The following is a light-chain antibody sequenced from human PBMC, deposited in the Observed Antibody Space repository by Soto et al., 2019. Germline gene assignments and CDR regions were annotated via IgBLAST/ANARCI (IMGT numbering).Light chain of an antibody. Sequence: QSVLTQPPSVSGAPGQRVTISCTGSSSNIGAGYDVHWYQQLPGTAPKLLIYGNSNRPSGVPDRFSGSKSGTSASLAITGLQAEDEADYYCQSDDSSLSGVVFSGGTKLTVL. J-gene: IGLJ2*01. CDR3: QSDDSSLSGVV. CDR2: GNS. CDR1: SSNIGAGYD. V-gene: IGLV1-40*01.